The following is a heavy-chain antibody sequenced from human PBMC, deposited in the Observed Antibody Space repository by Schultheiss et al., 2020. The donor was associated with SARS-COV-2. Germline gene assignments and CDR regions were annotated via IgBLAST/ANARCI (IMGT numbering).Heavy chain of an antibody. CDR2: IIPIFGTA. D-gene: IGHD2-15*01. V-gene: IGHV1-69*13. J-gene: IGHJ6*03. CDR3: ASSGYCSGGSCYGGYYYYYYMDV. Sequence: SVKVSCKASGGTFSSYAFSWVRQAPGHGLEWMGGIIPIFGTANYAQKFQGRVTITADESTSTAYMELSSLRSEDTAVYYCASSGYCSGGSCYGGYYYYYYMDVWGKGTTVTVSS. CDR1: GGTFSSYA.